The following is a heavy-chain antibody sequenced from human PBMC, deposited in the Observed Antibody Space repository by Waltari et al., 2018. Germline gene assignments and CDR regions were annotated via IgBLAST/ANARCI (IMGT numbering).Heavy chain of an antibody. J-gene: IGHJ4*02. CDR3: AILDRRQQLGLFDY. CDR2: VDPEDGET. V-gene: IGHV1-69-2*01. D-gene: IGHD6-13*01. CDR1: GYTFTDYY. Sequence: EVQLVQSGAEVKKPGATVQISCTVSGYTFTDYYIHWVQQAPGKGLEWMGLVDPEDGETIYAEKFQGRVTITADTSTDTAYMELSSLRSEDTAVYYWAILDRRQQLGLFDYWGQGTLVTVSS.